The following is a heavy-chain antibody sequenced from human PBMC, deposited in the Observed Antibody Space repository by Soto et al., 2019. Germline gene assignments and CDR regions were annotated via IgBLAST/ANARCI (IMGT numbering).Heavy chain of an antibody. V-gene: IGHV3-48*03. CDR2: ISSSGSTI. CDR1: GFTFSSYE. D-gene: IGHD2-2*01. CDR3: ARVREIVVVPAAANYYYYGMDV. J-gene: IGHJ6*02. Sequence: ESGGGLVQPGGSLRLSCAASGFTFSSYEMNWVRQAPGKGLEWVSYISSSGSTIYYADSVKGRFTISRDNAKNSLYLQMNSLRAEDTAVYYCARVREIVVVPAAANYYYYGMDVWGQGTTVTVSS.